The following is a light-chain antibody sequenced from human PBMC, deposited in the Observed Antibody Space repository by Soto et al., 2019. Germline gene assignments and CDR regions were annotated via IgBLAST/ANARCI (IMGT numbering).Light chain of an antibody. V-gene: IGLV2-14*01. Sequence: SALTQPASVSGSPGQSITISCTGTSSDVGRYNYVSWYQQHPGKAPKLMIYEVTNRPSGVSNRFSASKSGSTASLTISGLQAEDEADYYCSSYTGTNTVVFGGGTKLTVL. CDR2: EVT. CDR1: SSDVGRYNY. J-gene: IGLJ2*01. CDR3: SSYTGTNTVV.